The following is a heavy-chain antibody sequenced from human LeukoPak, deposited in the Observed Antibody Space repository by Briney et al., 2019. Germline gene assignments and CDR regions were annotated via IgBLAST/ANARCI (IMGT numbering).Heavy chain of an antibody. Sequence: SGGPLRLSCAASGFTFSSYQMNWVPQAPGKGLEGVSYISSSGSTIYYADSVKGRFTISRDNAKNSLYLQMNSLRAEDTAVYYCARVNYPLLVYYYYYMDVWGKGTTVTISS. D-gene: IGHD2-15*01. J-gene: IGHJ6*03. V-gene: IGHV3-48*03. CDR3: ARVNYPLLVYYYYYMDV. CDR1: GFTFSSYQ. CDR2: ISSSGSTI.